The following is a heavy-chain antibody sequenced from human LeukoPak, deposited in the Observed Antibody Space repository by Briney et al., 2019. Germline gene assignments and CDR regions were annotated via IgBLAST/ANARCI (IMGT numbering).Heavy chain of an antibody. CDR2: MNPNSGNT. D-gene: IGHD6-19*01. CDR1: GYTFTSYD. V-gene: IGHV1-8*01. CDR3: ARGQVSSGWYYSNAFDI. J-gene: IGHJ3*02. Sequence: ASVKVSCKASGYTFTSYDINWVRQATGQGLEWMGWMNPNSGNTGYAQKFQGRVTMTRNTSISTAYMELSSLRSEDTAVYYCARGQVSSGWYYSNAFDIWGQGTMVTVSS.